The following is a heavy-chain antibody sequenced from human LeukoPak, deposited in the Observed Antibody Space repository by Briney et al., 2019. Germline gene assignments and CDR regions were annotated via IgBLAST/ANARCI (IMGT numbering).Heavy chain of an antibody. CDR2: VSFDGSNQ. J-gene: IGHJ4*02. D-gene: IGHD4-17*01. CDR3: AKGIYGDHYFDY. V-gene: IGHV3-30*18. Sequence: GGSLRLSCAASGFTFSSYGMHWIRQAPGKGLEWVAVVSFDGSNQYYADSVKGRFTISRDNSKNTVSLQMNSLRAEDTAVFFCAKGIYGDHYFDYWGQGTPVTVSS. CDR1: GFTFSSYG.